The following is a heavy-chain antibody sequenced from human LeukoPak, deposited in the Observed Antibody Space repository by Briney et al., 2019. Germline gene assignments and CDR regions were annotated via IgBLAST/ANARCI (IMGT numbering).Heavy chain of an antibody. CDR3: ARSGRDSNYYFDY. J-gene: IGHJ4*02. D-gene: IGHD6-13*01. CDR2: ISSSGSTI. CDR1: GFTFSDYY. Sequence: GGSLRLSCAASGFTFSDYYMSWIRQAPVKGLEWVSYISSSGSTIYYADSVKGRFTISRDNAENSLYLQMNSLRAEDTAVYYCARSGRDSNYYFDYWGQGTLVTVSS. V-gene: IGHV3-11*01.